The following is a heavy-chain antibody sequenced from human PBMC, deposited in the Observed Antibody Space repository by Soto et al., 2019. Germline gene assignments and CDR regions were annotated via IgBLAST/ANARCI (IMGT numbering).Heavy chain of an antibody. J-gene: IGHJ1*01. CDR2: INAGNGNT. CDR3: ARDQDLYDSSGYYQAEYFQH. V-gene: IGHV1-3*01. D-gene: IGHD3-22*01. CDR1: GYTFTSYA. Sequence: ASVKVSCKASGYTFTSYAMHWVRQAPGQRLEWMGWINAGNGNTKYSQKFQGGVTITRDTSASTAYMELSSLRSEDTAVYYCARDQDLYDSSGYYQAEYFQHWGQGTLVTVSS.